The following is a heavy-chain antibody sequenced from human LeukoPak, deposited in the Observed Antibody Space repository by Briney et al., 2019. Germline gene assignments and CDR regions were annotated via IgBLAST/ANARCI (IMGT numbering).Heavy chain of an antibody. Sequence: ASVKVSCKTSGYSFTDYYMHWVRQAPGQGLEWMGWINPNSGGTSSAQKFQGRVAMTRDTSITTVYMEVSWLTSDDTAIYYCARADRLHGGPYLIGPWGQGTLVTVSS. D-gene: IGHD2-21*01. CDR3: ARADRLHGGPYLIGP. J-gene: IGHJ5*02. V-gene: IGHV1-2*02. CDR2: INPNSGGT. CDR1: GYSFTDYY.